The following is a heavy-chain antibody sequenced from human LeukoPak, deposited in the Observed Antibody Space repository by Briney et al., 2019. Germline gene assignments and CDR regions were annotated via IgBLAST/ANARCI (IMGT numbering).Heavy chain of an antibody. D-gene: IGHD3/OR15-3a*01. Sequence: ASVTVSCKASGYTFTGYYMHWVRQAPGQGLEWMGWINPNSGGTNYAQKFQGRVTMTRDTSISTAYMELSRLRADDRAVYYCARDPDGLRWFDPWGQGTLVTVSS. V-gene: IGHV1-2*02. CDR1: GYTFTGYY. J-gene: IGHJ5*02. CDR3: ARDPDGLRWFDP. CDR2: INPNSGGT.